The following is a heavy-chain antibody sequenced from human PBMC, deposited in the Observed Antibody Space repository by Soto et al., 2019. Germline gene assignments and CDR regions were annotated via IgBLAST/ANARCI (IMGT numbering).Heavy chain of an antibody. CDR3: ARHIVVVSPISYYNYYGMDV. CDR2: ISAYNGNT. J-gene: IGHJ6*02. Sequence: ASVKVSCKASGYTFTSYGISWVRQAPGQGLEWMGWISAYNGNTNYAQKPQGRVTMTTDTSTSTAYMELRRLRSDDTAVYYCARHIVVVSPISYYNYYGMDVWGQGTTVTVSS. CDR1: GYTFTSYG. V-gene: IGHV1-18*04. D-gene: IGHD2-15*01.